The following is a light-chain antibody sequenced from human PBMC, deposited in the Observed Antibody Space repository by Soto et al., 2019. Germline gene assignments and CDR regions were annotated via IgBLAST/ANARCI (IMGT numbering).Light chain of an antibody. CDR3: QQHGSSPLVT. J-gene: IGKJ5*01. Sequence: EIVLTQSPGTLSLSPGERATLSCRASQSVSSSYLAWYQQKPGQAPRLLIYGASSRATDIPDRFSGSGSGTDFTLTISRLEPEDFAVYYCQQHGSSPLVTFGQGTRLEIK. CDR2: GAS. CDR1: QSVSSSY. V-gene: IGKV3-20*01.